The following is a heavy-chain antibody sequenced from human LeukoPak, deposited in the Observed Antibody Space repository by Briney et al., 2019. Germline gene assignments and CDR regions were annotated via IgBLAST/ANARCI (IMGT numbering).Heavy chain of an antibody. CDR2: ISHDGSNK. CDR1: GFTFSSYA. CDR3: ARDHLPIPFDY. V-gene: IGHV3-30-3*01. Sequence: QPGGSLRLSCAASGFTFSSYAMHWVRQAPGKGLEWVAVISHDGSNKYYADSVKGRFTISRDNSKNTLYLQMNSLRAEDTAVYYCARDHLPIPFDYWGQGTLVTVSS. J-gene: IGHJ4*02.